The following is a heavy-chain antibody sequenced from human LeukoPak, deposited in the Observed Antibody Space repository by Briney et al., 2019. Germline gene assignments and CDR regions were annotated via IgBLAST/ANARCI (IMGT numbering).Heavy chain of an antibody. V-gene: IGHV3-48*03. D-gene: IGHD3-16*01. CDR2: ISSSGSTI. CDR1: GFTFSSYE. CDR3: ARDRGYGYFDY. Sequence: GGSLRLSCAASGFTFSSYEMNWVRQAPGKGLEWVSYISSSGSTIYYADSVKGRFTISRDNAKNSLYLQMNSLRAEDTAVYYCARDRGYGYFDYWGQGTLVTVSS. J-gene: IGHJ4*02.